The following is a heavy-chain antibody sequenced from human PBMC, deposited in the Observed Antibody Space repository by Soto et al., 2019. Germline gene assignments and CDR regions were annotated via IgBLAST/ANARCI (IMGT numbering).Heavy chain of an antibody. CDR1: GGSFSGYY. D-gene: IGHD3-3*01. CDR2: INHSGST. J-gene: IGHJ4*02. V-gene: IGHV4-34*01. CDR3: ARIRSGFWSGYTIDY. Sequence: QVQLQQWGAGLLKPSETLSLTCAVYGGSFSGYYWSWIRQPPGKGLEWIGEINHSGSTNYNPSLKSRVTISVDTSKNQFSRKLSSVTAADTAVYYCARIRSGFWSGYTIDYWGQGTLVTVSS.